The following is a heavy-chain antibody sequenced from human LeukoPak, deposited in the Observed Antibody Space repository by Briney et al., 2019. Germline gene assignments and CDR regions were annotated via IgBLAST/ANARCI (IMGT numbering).Heavy chain of an antibody. D-gene: IGHD6-13*01. V-gene: IGHV1-8*01. Sequence: ASVKVSCKASGYTFTSYDINWVRQATGQGLEWMRWMIPNSGNTGYAQKFQGRITMTRNTSISTAYMELSSLTSEDTAVYYCARIAAAGNRRLNYWGQGTLVTVSS. CDR1: GYTFTSYD. CDR3: ARIAAAGNRRLNY. J-gene: IGHJ4*02. CDR2: MIPNSGNT.